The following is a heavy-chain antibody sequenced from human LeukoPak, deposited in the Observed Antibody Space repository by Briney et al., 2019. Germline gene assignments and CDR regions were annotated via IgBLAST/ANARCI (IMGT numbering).Heavy chain of an antibody. V-gene: IGHV1-8*01. CDR1: GYAFTSYD. Sequence: ASVKVSCKASGYAFTSYDINWVRQATGQGLEWMGWMNPNSGNTGYAQKFQGRVTMTRNTSISTAYMELSSLRSEDTAVYYCASLYSSSSRHEFDYWGQGTLVTVSS. D-gene: IGHD6-6*01. CDR2: MNPNSGNT. CDR3: ASLYSSSSRHEFDY. J-gene: IGHJ4*02.